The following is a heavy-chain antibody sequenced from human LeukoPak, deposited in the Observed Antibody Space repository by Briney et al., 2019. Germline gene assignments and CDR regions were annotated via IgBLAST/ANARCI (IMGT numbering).Heavy chain of an antibody. Sequence: PSETLSLTCTVSGGSISSYYWSWIRQPPGKGLEWIGHIYYSGSTNYNPSLKSRVTISIDTSKNQFSLRLSSVTAADTVVYYCARGQLSWFDPWGQGTLVTVSS. J-gene: IGHJ5*02. V-gene: IGHV4-59*01. CDR2: IYYSGST. CDR1: GGSISSYY. D-gene: IGHD1-1*01. CDR3: ARGQLSWFDP.